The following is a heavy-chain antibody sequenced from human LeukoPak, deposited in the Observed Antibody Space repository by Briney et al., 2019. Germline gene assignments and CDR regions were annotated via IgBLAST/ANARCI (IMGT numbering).Heavy chain of an antibody. CDR3: ANNYNFDY. V-gene: IGHV3-23*01. CDR2: ISGSGGST. Sequence: GGSLRLSCAVSGFTFSSYAMSWVRQAPGKGLEWVSAISGSGGSTYYADSVKGRFTISRDFSNNTVYVQMNSLRAEDTAVYYCANNYNFDYWGQGTLVTVSS. D-gene: IGHD4-11*01. J-gene: IGHJ4*02. CDR1: GFTFSSYA.